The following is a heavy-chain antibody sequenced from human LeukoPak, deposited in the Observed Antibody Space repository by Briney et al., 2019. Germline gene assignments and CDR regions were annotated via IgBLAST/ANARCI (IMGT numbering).Heavy chain of an antibody. D-gene: IGHD5-12*01. CDR3: ARGDIVATISAVSFDY. CDR2: ISGSGGST. V-gene: IGHV3-23*01. Sequence: GGSLRLSCAASGFTFSSYAMSWVRQAPGKGLEWVSAISGSGGSTYYADSVKGRFTISRDNSKNTLYLQMNSLRAEDTAVYYRARGDIVATISAVSFDYWGQGTLVTVSS. J-gene: IGHJ4*02. CDR1: GFTFSSYA.